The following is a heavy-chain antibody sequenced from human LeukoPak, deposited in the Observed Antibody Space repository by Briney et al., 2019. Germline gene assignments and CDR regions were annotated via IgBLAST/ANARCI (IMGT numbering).Heavy chain of an antibody. CDR2: ISAYYGNT. V-gene: IGHV1-18*01. CDR3: ARGVVPAASADY. Sequence: ASVKVSCKASGYTFTSYGISWVRQAPAQGLERMGWISAYYGNTIYAQTLQGRVTMTTDTSTSTVYMELRSLRSDDTAVYYCARGVVPAASADYWGQGTLVSVSS. J-gene: IGHJ4*02. CDR1: GYTFTSYG. D-gene: IGHD2-2*01.